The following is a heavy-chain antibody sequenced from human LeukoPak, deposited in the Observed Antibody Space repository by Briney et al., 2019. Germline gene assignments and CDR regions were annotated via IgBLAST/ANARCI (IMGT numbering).Heavy chain of an antibody. Sequence: GGSLRLSCAASGLTFRNFWMRWVRQAPGKGLEWAATIKQDGSGQYYVDSVKGRFTTSRDNAQNSLYLQMNNLRAEDTAVYYCARSYGHSIDYWGQGTLVTVSS. J-gene: IGHJ4*02. CDR2: IKQDGSGQ. D-gene: IGHD3-10*01. V-gene: IGHV3-7*01. CDR1: GLTFRNFW. CDR3: ARSYGHSIDY.